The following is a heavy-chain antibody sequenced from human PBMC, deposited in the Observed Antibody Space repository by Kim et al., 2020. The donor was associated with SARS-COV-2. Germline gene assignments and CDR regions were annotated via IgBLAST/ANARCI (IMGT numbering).Heavy chain of an antibody. CDR2: T. CDR3: ARSNYYYGMDV. V-gene: IGHV3-66*01. Sequence: TYYPDSVKGRFTISRDNSKNTLYLQMNSLRAEDTAVYYCARSNYYYGMDVWGQGTTVTVSS. J-gene: IGHJ6*02.